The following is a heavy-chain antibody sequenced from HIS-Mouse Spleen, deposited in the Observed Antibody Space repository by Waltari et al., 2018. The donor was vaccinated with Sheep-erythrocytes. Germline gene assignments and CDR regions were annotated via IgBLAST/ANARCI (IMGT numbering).Heavy chain of an antibody. V-gene: IGHV3-53*01. CDR1: GFTVSSNY. J-gene: IGHJ3*02. CDR2: IYSGGST. Sequence: ESGGGLIQPGGSLRLSCAASGFTVSSNYMSWVRQAPGKGLEWVSVIYSGGSTYYADSVKGRFNISRDNSKNTLYLQMNSLRAEDTAVYYCARGHPDYGDYDAFDIWGQGTMVTVSS. D-gene: IGHD4-17*01. CDR3: ARGHPDYGDYDAFDI.